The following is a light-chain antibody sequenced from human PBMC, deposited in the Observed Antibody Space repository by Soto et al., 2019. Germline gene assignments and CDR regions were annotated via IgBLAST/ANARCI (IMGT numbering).Light chain of an antibody. J-gene: IGKJ4*01. V-gene: IGKV3-15*01. Sequence: EIVITQSPYTLSVSPGERATLFCRASQSVSSTVAWYQQRPGQAPRLLIYGASTRATGIPARFSGSGSGTEFTLTISSLQSEDFAVYYCQQYNDWLTFGGGTKVDIK. CDR3: QQYNDWLT. CDR1: QSVSST. CDR2: GAS.